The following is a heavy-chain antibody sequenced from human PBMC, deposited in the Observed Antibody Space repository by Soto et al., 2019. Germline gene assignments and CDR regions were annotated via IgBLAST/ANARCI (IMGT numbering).Heavy chain of an antibody. Sequence: EVQLLESGGGLVQPGGSLRLSCAASGFTFSSYAMSWVRQAPGKGLEWVSAISGSGGSTYYADSVKGRFTISRDNSKNPLYLQMNSRRAEDTAVYYCAKGPPPTYYVFWSGYLPDDYWGQGTLVTVSS. J-gene: IGHJ4*02. V-gene: IGHV3-23*01. CDR2: ISGSGGST. CDR1: GFTFSSYA. D-gene: IGHD3-3*01. CDR3: AKGPPPTYYVFWSGYLPDDY.